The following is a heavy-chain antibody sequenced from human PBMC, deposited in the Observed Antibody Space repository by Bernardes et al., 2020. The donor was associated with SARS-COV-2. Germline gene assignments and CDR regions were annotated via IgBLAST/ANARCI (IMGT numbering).Heavy chain of an antibody. V-gene: IGHV3-23*05. Sequence: GGSLRSSCAASEFTFRTFYMSWVRQAPGKGLEWVASVRADASKAFYADPVKGRFTISRDNSADTLSLQMRSLRDEDTAMYFCARGLAETYWYFDLWRRGTLV. CDR2: VRADASKA. CDR1: EFTFRTFY. CDR3: ARGLAETYWYFDL. J-gene: IGHJ2*01.